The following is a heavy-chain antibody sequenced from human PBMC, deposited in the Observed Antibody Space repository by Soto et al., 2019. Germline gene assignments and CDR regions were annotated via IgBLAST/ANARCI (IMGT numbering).Heavy chain of an antibody. CDR1: GASISSGDYY. V-gene: IGHV4-30-4*01. CDR3: ARASYDSSTYYLDY. J-gene: IGHJ4*02. Sequence: QVQLQESGPGLVKPSQTLSLTCTVSGASISSGDYYWTWIRQPPGKGLEWIGSIYYSGSTYYNPSLQSRVTISVDTSNTQFSLKLSSVTAADTAVYYCARASYDSSTYYLDYWGQGTLVTVSS. CDR2: IYYSGST. D-gene: IGHD3-22*01.